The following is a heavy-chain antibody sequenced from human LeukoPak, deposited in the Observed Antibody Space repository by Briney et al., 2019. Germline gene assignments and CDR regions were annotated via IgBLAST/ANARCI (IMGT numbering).Heavy chain of an antibody. CDR1: GFTVSTNY. Sequence: PGGSLRLSCAASGFTVSTNYMSWVRQAPGKGLEWVSLIYSGGTTYYADSVKGRFTISRDNAKKSLYLQMNSLRAEDTAVYYCARVYSSSWTYYFDYWGQGTLVTVSS. V-gene: IGHV3-53*01. J-gene: IGHJ4*02. CDR2: IYSGGTT. D-gene: IGHD6-13*01. CDR3: ARVYSSSWTYYFDY.